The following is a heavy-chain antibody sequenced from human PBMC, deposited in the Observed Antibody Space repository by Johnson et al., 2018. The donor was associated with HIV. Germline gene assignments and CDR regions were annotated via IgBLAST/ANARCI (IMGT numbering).Heavy chain of an antibody. J-gene: IGHJ3*02. CDR3: AKGSRVSYLYDAFDI. D-gene: IGHD1-26*01. V-gene: IGHV3-7*03. Sequence: VQLVESGGGLVQPGGSLRLSCATSGFTFSSYWMNWVRQAPGKGLEWVANIKQDGSEKYYVDSVKGRFTISRDNSKNTLYLQMNSLRAEDTAVYYCAKGSRVSYLYDAFDIWGQGTMVTVSS. CDR2: IKQDGSEK. CDR1: GFTFSSYW.